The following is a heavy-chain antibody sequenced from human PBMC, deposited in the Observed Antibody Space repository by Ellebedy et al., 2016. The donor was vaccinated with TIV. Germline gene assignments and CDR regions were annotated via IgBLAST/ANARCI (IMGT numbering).Heavy chain of an antibody. CDR1: GYSFTGNY. Sequence: ASVKVSXXASGYSFTGNYIHWVRQAPGQGLEWMGWMNFNSGVTNYAQKFQGRVALTRDTSIRTAYMDLRRLRYDDTAVYYCQAESRDRNGIDYWGQGTLVTVSS. D-gene: IGHD2-8*01. V-gene: IGHV1-2*02. CDR2: MNFNSGVT. CDR3: QAESRDRNGIDY. J-gene: IGHJ4*02.